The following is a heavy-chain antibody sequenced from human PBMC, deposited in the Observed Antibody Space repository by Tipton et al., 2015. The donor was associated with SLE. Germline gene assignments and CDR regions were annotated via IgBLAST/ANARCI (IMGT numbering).Heavy chain of an antibody. CDR3: ARCDTGFDY. CDR1: AGSIRSGSYF. CDR2: IYYSGST. J-gene: IGHJ4*02. V-gene: IGHV4-39*07. Sequence: TLSLTCNVSAGSIRSGSYFWGWIRQPPGKGLEWIGSIYYSGSTYYHPSLKSRVTISVDTSKNQFSLKLSSVTAADTAVYYCARCDTGFDYWGQGTLVTVSS. D-gene: IGHD2-21*02.